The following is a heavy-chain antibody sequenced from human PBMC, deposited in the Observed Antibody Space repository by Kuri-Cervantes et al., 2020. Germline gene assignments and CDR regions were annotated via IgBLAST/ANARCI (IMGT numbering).Heavy chain of an antibody. V-gene: IGHV1-69*05. CDR1: GGTFSSYA. CDR2: ITPIFGTA. D-gene: IGHD6-19*01. CDR3: ARTPSSGWYRDDAFDI. J-gene: IGHJ3*02. Sequence: SVKVSCKASGGTFSSYAISWVRQAPGQGLEWMGGITPIFGTANYAQKFQGRVTMTRNTSISTAYMELSSLRSEDTAVYYCARTPSSGWYRDDAFDIWGQGTMVTVSS.